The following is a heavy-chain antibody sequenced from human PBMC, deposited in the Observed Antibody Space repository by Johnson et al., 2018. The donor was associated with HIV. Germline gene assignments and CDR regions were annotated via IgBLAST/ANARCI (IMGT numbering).Heavy chain of an antibody. V-gene: IGHV3-74*02. J-gene: IGHJ3*02. Sequence: VQLVESGGGLVKPGRSLRLSCAASGFTFSSYWMHWVRQAPGKGLVWVSRINSDGSSTSYADSVKGRFTISRDNAKNTLYLQMNSLRAEDTAVYYCARVGGAYCGGDCSPDAFDIWGQGTMVTVSS. CDR3: ARVGGAYCGGDCSPDAFDI. CDR2: INSDGSST. D-gene: IGHD2-21*02. CDR1: GFTFSSYW.